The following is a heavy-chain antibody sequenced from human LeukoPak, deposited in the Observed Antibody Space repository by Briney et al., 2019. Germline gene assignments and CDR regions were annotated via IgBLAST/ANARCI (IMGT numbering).Heavy chain of an antibody. CDR1: GGSISSYY. V-gene: IGHV4-4*07. J-gene: IGHJ4*02. Sequence: SETLSLTCTVSGGSISSYYWSWIRQPAGKGLEWIGRIYTSGSTNYNPPLKSRVTMSVDTSKNQFSLKLSSVTAADTAVYYCATGDPETAAAGRFDYWGQGTLVTVSS. CDR3: ATGDPETAAAGRFDY. D-gene: IGHD6-13*01. CDR2: IYTSGST.